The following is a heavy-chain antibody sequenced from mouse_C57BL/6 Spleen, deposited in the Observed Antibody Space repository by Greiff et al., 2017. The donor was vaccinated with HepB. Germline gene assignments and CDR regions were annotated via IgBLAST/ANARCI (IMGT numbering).Heavy chain of an antibody. CDR1: GYSITSGYY. Sequence: EVQLVESGPGLVKPSQSLSLTCSVTGYSITSGYYWNWIRQFPGNKLEWMGYISYDGSNNYNPSLKNRISITRDTSKNQFFLKLNSVTTEDTATYYCARDGERYFDYWGQGTTLTVSS. CDR2: ISYDGSN. CDR3: ARDGERYFDY. V-gene: IGHV3-6*01. J-gene: IGHJ2*01.